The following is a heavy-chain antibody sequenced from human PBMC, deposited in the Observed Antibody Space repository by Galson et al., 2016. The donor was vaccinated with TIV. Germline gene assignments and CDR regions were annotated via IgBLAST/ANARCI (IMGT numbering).Heavy chain of an antibody. D-gene: IGHD2-15*01. J-gene: IGHJ4*02. CDR3: AREGENRGSYIAY. CDR2: IYKTGAT. V-gene: IGHV4-61*01. Sequence: RTGTYYWTWIRQPPGKGLEYIGYIYKTGATNYNPSLEGRVSISIHTSENRVSLNLRSVSAADTAVYFCAREGENRGSYIAYWGQGTLVTVSS. CDR1: RTGTYY.